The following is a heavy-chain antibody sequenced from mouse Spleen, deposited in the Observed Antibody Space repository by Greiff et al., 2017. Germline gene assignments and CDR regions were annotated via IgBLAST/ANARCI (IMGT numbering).Heavy chain of an antibody. J-gene: IGHJ2*01. CDR3: ARFDHGGFDY. CDR2: ISSGSSTI. Sequence: EVHLVESGGGLVQPGGSRKLSCAASGFTFSSFGMHWVRQAPEKGLEWVAYISSGSSTIYYADTVKGRFTISRDNPKNTLFLQMTSLRSEDTAMYYCARFDHGGFDYWGQGTTLTVSS. CDR1: GFTFSSFG. V-gene: IGHV5-17*02.